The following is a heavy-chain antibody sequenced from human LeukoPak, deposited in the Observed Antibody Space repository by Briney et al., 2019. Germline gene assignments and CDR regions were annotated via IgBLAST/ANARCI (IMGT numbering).Heavy chain of an antibody. D-gene: IGHD6-6*01. J-gene: IGHJ4*02. CDR3: ARLQIGSSGLGY. CDR2: IYYSGST. V-gene: IGHV4-39*01. Sequence: SETLSLTCTVSGGSISSSSYYWGWIRQPPGKGLEWIGSIYYSGSTYYNPSLKSRVTISVDTSKNQFSLKLSSVTAADTAVYYCARLQIGSSGLGYWGQGTLVTVSS. CDR1: GGSISSSSYY.